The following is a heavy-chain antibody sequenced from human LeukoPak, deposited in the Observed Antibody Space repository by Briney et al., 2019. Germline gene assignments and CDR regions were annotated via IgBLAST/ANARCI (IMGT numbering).Heavy chain of an antibody. D-gene: IGHD4-23*01. J-gene: IGHJ3*02. CDR1: GFTFSAYE. Sequence: GGSLRLSCAASGFTFSAYEMNWVRQAPGKGLEWVSYIGSSDSTVYYADSVKGRFTISRDNAKNSLYMQMESLRDEDTAIYYCARDTLEYSNSPDALDIWGQGTMVTVSS. V-gene: IGHV3-48*03. CDR3: ARDTLEYSNSPDALDI. CDR2: IGSSDSTV.